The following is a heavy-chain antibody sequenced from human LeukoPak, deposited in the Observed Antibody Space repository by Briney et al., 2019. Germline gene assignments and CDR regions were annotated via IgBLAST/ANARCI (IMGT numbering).Heavy chain of an antibody. V-gene: IGHV3-23*01. CDR3: AKRGVVIRVILVGFHKEAYYFDS. Sequence: GGSLRLSCAVSGITLSNYGMSWVRQAPGKGLEWVAGISGSGGRTNYAASVKGRFTISRDNPKNTLYLQINSLRPEDTAVYFCAKRGVVIRVILVGFHKEAYYFDSWGQGALVTVSS. CDR1: GITLSNYG. CDR2: ISGSGGRT. J-gene: IGHJ4*02. D-gene: IGHD3-22*01.